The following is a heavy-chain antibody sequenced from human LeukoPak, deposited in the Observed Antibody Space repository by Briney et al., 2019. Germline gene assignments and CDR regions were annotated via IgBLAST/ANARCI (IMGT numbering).Heavy chain of an antibody. D-gene: IGHD3-9*01. CDR1: GGSFSGYY. Sequence: SETLSLTCAVYGGSFSGYYWSWIRQPPGKGLEWIGEINHSGSTNYNPSLKSRVTISVDTSKNQFSLKLSSVTAADTAVYYCARRYFDLDYFDYWGQGTLVTVSS. J-gene: IGHJ4*02. V-gene: IGHV4-34*01. CDR3: ARRYFDLDYFDY. CDR2: INHSGST.